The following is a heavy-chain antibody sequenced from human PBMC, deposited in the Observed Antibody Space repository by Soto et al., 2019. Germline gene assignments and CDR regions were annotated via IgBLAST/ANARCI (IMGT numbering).Heavy chain of an antibody. V-gene: IGHV4-59*08. Sequence: PSETLSLTCTVSGGSISSYYWSWIRQPPGKGLEWIGYIYYSGSTNYNPSLKSRVTISVDTSKNQFSLKLSSVTAADTAVYYCAGVILTGYYRLDYWGQGTLVTVSS. CDR1: GGSISSYY. CDR2: IYYSGST. J-gene: IGHJ4*02. D-gene: IGHD3-9*01. CDR3: AGVILTGYYRLDY.